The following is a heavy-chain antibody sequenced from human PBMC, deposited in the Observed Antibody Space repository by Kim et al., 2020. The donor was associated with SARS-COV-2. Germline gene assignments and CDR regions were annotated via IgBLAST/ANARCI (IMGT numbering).Heavy chain of an antibody. D-gene: IGHD6-19*01. Sequence: TYYANSVKGRFTISRDNSKTTLYLQMGSLRAEDMAVYYCARTVAGTRVFDYWGQGTLVTVSS. CDR3: ARTVAGTRVFDY. CDR2: T. J-gene: IGHJ4*02. V-gene: IGHV3-64*01.